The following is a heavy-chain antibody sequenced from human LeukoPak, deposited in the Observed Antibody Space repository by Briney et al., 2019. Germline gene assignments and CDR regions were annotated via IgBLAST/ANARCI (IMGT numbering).Heavy chain of an antibody. CDR1: GYTFTSYA. CDR3: ARDRSGEYYYDSSGFD. Sequence: ASVHVSCKASGYTFTSYAMNWVRQTPGQGLEWMGWINTNTGNPTYAQGFTGRFVFSLDTSVSTAYLQISSLKAEDTAVYYCARDRSGEYYYDSSGFDWGQGTLVTVSS. CDR2: INTNTGNP. V-gene: IGHV7-4-1*02. D-gene: IGHD3-22*01. J-gene: IGHJ4*02.